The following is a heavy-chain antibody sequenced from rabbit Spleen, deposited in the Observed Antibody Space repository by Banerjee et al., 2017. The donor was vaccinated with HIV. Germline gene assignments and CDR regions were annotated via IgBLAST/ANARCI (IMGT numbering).Heavy chain of an antibody. V-gene: IGHV1S40*01. CDR3: ARGAANGGGGWMYYFDL. Sequence: QSLEESGGGLVKPGASLTLTCKASGFSFNSGYDMCWVRQAPGKGLEWIACIYAGSSGSTYSATWAKGRFTISKTSSTTVTLQMTTLTAADTATYFCARGAANGGGGWMYYFDLWGPGTLVTVS. D-gene: IGHD1-1*01. CDR2: IYAGSSGST. J-gene: IGHJ4*01. CDR1: GFSFNSGYD.